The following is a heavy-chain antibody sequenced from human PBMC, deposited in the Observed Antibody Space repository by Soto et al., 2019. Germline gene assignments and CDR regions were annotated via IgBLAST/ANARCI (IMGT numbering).Heavy chain of an antibody. CDR2: VNPTTGLR. J-gene: IGHJ5*02. D-gene: IGHD1-1*01. Sequence: ASVKVSCKASGYTFTALYMNWVRQAPGEGLEWMGWVNPTTGLRKLAQKFQGSVTMTRDTSISTAYMELTRLTSDDTAVYYCTTLRLDPWGQGTLVTVSS. CDR1: GYTFTALY. V-gene: IGHV1-2*02. CDR3: TTLRLDP.